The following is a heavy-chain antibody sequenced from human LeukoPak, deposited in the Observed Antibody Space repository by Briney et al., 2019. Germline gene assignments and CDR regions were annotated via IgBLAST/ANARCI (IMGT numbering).Heavy chain of an antibody. CDR1: GYTFTGYY. J-gene: IGHJ5*02. CDR2: ISAYNGNT. CDR3: ARARSSSWYYWFDP. D-gene: IGHD6-13*01. V-gene: IGHV1-18*04. Sequence: ASVKVSCKASGYTFTGYYMHWVRQAPGQGLEWMGWISAYNGNTNYAQKLQGRVTMTTDTSTSTAYMDLRSLRPDDTAVYYCARARSSSWYYWFDPWGQGTLVTVSS.